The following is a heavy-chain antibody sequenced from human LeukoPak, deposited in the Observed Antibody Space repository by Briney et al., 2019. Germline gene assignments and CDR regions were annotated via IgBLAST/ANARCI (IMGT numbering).Heavy chain of an antibody. Sequence: SVKVSCKASGGTFSGCAISWVRQAPGQGLEWMGGIIPIFGTANYAQKFQGRVTITTDESTSTAYMELSSLRSEDTAVYYCARDRVSYYYDSSGYPGSGYFDYWGQGTLVTVSS. J-gene: IGHJ4*02. CDR1: GGTFSGCA. V-gene: IGHV1-69*05. CDR3: ARDRVSYYYDSSGYPGSGYFDY. CDR2: IIPIFGTA. D-gene: IGHD3-22*01.